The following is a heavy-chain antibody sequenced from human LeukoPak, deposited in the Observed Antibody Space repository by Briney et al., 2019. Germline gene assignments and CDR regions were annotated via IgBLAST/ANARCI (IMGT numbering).Heavy chain of an antibody. D-gene: IGHD6-13*01. Sequence: ASVKVSCKASGYTFTIYGISWMRQAPGQGLEWMGWISAYNGNTNYAQKLQGRVTMTTDTSTSTAYMELRSLRFDDTAVYYCARGVGGIAAAGRAEKYYYYYMDVWGKGTTVTISS. CDR2: ISAYNGNT. J-gene: IGHJ6*03. CDR1: GYTFTIYG. CDR3: ARGVGGIAAAGRAEKYYYYYMDV. V-gene: IGHV1-18*01.